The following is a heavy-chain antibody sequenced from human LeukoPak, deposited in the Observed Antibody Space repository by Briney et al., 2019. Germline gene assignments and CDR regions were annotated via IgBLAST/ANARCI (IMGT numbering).Heavy chain of an antibody. CDR3: AREKSRGGDFYGMDV. D-gene: IGHD2-15*01. V-gene: IGHV3-53*01. Sequence: GGSLRLSRAASGFTFSTKYMSWVRQSPVKGLEWVSITYSGGVTYYADSVRGRFTISRDNSKNTMDLQMDSLRADDTAIYYCAREKSRGGDFYGMDVWGQGTTVTVSS. CDR1: GFTFSTKY. J-gene: IGHJ6*02. CDR2: TYSGGVT.